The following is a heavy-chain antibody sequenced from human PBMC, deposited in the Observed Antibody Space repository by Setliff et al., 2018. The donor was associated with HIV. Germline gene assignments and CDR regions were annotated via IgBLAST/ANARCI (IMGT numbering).Heavy chain of an antibody. Sequence: GESLKISCKTSGYNFATYYITWVRQMPGKGLEWIGRINPGDSDTGYSPSFQGQVTISADKSISTTYLQWNSLKASDTAVYYCARDQGRVVPAAINWFDPWGQGTLVTVSS. CDR3: ARDQGRVVPAAINWFDP. CDR1: GYNFATYY. J-gene: IGHJ5*02. CDR2: INPGDSDT. V-gene: IGHV5-51*01. D-gene: IGHD2-2*01.